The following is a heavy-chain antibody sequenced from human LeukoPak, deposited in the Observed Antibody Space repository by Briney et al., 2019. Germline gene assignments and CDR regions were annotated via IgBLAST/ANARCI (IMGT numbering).Heavy chain of an antibody. V-gene: IGHV4-59*08. CDR1: GGSISSDY. CDR3: ARQGYSSVWYGAGGLDV. CDR2: ISYIGST. J-gene: IGHJ6*02. Sequence: SETLPLTCTVSGGSISSDYWSWIRQPPGKGLEWIGYISYIGSTNYNPSLKSRVTISVDTSKNQFSLKLSSVTAADTAVYYCARQGYSSVWYGAGGLDVWGQGTTVTVSS. D-gene: IGHD6-19*01.